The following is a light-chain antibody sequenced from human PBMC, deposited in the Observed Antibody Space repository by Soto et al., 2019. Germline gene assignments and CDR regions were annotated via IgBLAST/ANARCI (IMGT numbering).Light chain of an antibody. V-gene: IGKV3-20*01. CDR1: QSVTSNY. CDR3: QQYGDSAPVT. J-gene: IGKJ5*01. CDR2: AAS. Sequence: EFVLTQTPDTLSLLPGETATLSCRASQSVTSNYLAWYHQKPGQAPRLLIYAASRRATGIPDRFSGSGSGTDFSLTVSRLEPEDFGMFFCQQYGDSAPVTFGLGTRLEIE.